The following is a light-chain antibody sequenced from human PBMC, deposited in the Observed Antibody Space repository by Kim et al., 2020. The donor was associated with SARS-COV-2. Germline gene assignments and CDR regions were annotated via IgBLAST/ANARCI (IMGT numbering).Light chain of an antibody. V-gene: IGLV3-1*01. CDR3: QAWDSSSYVV. CDR1: KLMVKY. CDR2: QET. J-gene: IGLJ2*01. Sequence: VSPEQTASISCSGDKLMVKYACWYQQRPGQTPVMVISQETQRPKGILERFSGSNSGSTATLTISGTRAMNEADYYCQAWDSSSYVVFGGGTQLTVL.